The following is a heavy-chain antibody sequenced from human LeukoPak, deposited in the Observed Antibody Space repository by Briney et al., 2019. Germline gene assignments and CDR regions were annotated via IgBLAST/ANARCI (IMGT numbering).Heavy chain of an antibody. V-gene: IGHV3-20*04. CDR1: GFRFDDYG. D-gene: IGHD1-14*01. Sequence: GGSLRLSCAASGFRFDDYGMSWVRHVPGKGLEWVSGTNWDGASTGYADSVKGRFTISRDNVKNFLYLQMNSLRVEDTAVYYCAKDPKTGGPFDYWGQGTLVTVSS. CDR2: TNWDGAST. CDR3: AKDPKTGGPFDY. J-gene: IGHJ4*02.